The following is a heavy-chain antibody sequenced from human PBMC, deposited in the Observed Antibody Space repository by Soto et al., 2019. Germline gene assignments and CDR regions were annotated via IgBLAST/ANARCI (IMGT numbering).Heavy chain of an antibody. V-gene: IGHV3-7*03. CDR1: GLTFSNFW. CDR3: VIPTRSVRGMGV. D-gene: IGHD6-6*01. J-gene: IGHJ6*02. Sequence: HPGGSLRLSCAASGLTFSNFWMSWARQAPGKGLEWVANIKGDGSVTQYVASVEGRFTISRDNAKYSLYLQMNSLRVEDTALYYCVIPTRSVRGMGVWGQGTTVTVSS. CDR2: IKGDGSVT.